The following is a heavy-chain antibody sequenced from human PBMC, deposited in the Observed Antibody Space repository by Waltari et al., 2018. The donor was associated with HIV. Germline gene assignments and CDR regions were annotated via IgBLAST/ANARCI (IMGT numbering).Heavy chain of an antibody. CDR2: ISSSSSYI. J-gene: IGHJ4*02. CDR1: GFTFSRYS. Sequence: EVQLVESGGGLVKPGGSLRLSCAAFGFTFSRYSLKWVRQAPGKGLEWVSSISSSSSYIYYADSVKGRFTISRDNAKNSLYLQMNSLRAEDTAVYYCARDSGPYYYDSSGYASFDYWGQGTLVTVSS. V-gene: IGHV3-21*01. D-gene: IGHD3-22*01. CDR3: ARDSGPYYYDSSGYASFDY.